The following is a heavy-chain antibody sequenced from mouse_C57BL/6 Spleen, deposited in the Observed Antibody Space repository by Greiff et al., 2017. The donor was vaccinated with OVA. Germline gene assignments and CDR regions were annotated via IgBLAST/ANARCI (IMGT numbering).Heavy chain of an antibody. CDR1: GYSFTDYN. V-gene: IGHV1-39*01. Sequence: EVHLVESGPELVKPGASVKISCKASGYSFTDYNMNWVKQSPGKSLEWIGVINPNYGTTSYNQKFKGKATLTVDQSSSTAYMQLNSLTSEDSAVYYCARSGGNYDYYAMDYWGQGTSVTVSS. D-gene: IGHD2-1*01. CDR3: ARSGGNYDYYAMDY. CDR2: INPNYGTT. J-gene: IGHJ4*01.